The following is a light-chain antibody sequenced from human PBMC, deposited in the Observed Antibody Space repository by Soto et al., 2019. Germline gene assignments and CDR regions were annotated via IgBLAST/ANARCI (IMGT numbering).Light chain of an antibody. CDR3: SSYTSSSTPVV. CDR1: SSDVGRYNY. CDR2: DVS. Sequence: QSVLTQPASVSGSPGQSITISCTGTSSDVGRYNYVSWYQQHPGKAPKVMIYDVSKRPSGVSNRFSGSKSGNTASLTISGLQAEDEADYHCSSYTSSSTPVVFGGGTKLTVL. V-gene: IGLV2-14*01. J-gene: IGLJ2*01.